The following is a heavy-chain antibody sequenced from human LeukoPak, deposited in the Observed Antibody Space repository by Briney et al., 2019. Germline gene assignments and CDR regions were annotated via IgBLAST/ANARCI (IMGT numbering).Heavy chain of an antibody. D-gene: IGHD3-22*01. CDR3: ATYYYDNTGLI. Sequence: GGSLRLSCAASGLTFSYYWMNWVRQAPGKGLEWVANINQDGSEKYYVDSVKGRFTISRDNAKNSLYLQMNSLRAEDAAVYHCATYYYDNTGLIWGQGTLVTVSS. V-gene: IGHV3-7*01. CDR1: GLTFSYYW. CDR2: INQDGSEK. J-gene: IGHJ4*02.